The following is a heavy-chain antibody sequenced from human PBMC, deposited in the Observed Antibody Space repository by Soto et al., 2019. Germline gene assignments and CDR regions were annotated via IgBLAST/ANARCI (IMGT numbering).Heavy chain of an antibody. CDR2: INHSGST. D-gene: IGHD5-18*01. V-gene: IGHV4-34*01. CDR3: ARGGALWIQLWSYDY. Sequence: QVQLQQWGAGLLKPSETLSLSCAVYGGSFSGYYWSWIRQPPGKGLEWIGEINHSGSTNYNPSLKSRVTISVDTSKNQFSLKLSSVTAADTAVYYCARGGALWIQLWSYDYWGQGTLVTVSS. CDR1: GGSFSGYY. J-gene: IGHJ4*02.